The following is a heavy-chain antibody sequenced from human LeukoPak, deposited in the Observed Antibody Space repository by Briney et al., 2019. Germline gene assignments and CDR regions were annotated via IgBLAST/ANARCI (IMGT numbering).Heavy chain of an antibody. V-gene: IGHV4-61*08. J-gene: IGHJ3*02. CDR2: IYYSGST. CDR1: GGSISSGGCY. Sequence: PSQTLSLTCTVSGGSISSGGCYWSWIRQPPGKGLEWIGYIYYSGSTNYNPSLKSRVTISVDTSKNQFSLKLSSVTAADTAVYYCARGRLWFGELGDAFDIWGQGTMVTVSS. CDR3: ARGRLWFGELGDAFDI. D-gene: IGHD3-10*01.